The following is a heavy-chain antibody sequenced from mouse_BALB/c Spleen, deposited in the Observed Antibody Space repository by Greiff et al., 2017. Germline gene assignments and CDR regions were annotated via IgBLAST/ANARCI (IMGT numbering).Heavy chain of an antibody. CDR2: INPSTGYT. CDR3: ARDRFAY. Sequence: QVQLQQSGAELAKPGASVKMSCKASGYTFTSYWMHWVKQRPGQGLEWIGYINPSTGYTEYNQKFKDKATLTADKSSSTAYMQLSSLTSEDSAVYYCARDRFAYWGQGTLVTVSA. CDR1: GYTFTSYW. V-gene: IGHV1-7*01. J-gene: IGHJ3*01.